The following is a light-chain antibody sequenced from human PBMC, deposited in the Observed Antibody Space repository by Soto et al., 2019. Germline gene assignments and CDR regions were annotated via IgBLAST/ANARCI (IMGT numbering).Light chain of an antibody. Sequence: DIQMTQSPSSLSASVGDRVTITCQASQDISNYLNWYQQKPGKAPKLLIYDASNLETGVQSRFSGSGSGTYFTFTISSLQPEDIATYYCQQYDNPWTFGQGTKVEIK. CDR2: DAS. J-gene: IGKJ1*01. CDR3: QQYDNPWT. V-gene: IGKV1-33*01. CDR1: QDISNY.